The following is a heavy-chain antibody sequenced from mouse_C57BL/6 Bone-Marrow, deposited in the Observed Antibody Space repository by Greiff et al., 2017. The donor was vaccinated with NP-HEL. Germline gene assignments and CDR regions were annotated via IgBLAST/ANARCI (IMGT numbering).Heavy chain of an antibody. CDR2: IDPENGDT. CDR3: TYGYDY. J-gene: IGHJ2*01. V-gene: IGHV14-4*01. Sequence: EVMLVESGAELVRPGASVKLSCTASGFNIKDDYMHWVKQRPEQGLEWIGWIDPENGDTEYASKFQGKATITADTSSNTAYLQLSSLTSEDTAVYYCTYGYDYWGQGTTLTVSS. D-gene: IGHD2-2*01. CDR1: GFNIKDDY.